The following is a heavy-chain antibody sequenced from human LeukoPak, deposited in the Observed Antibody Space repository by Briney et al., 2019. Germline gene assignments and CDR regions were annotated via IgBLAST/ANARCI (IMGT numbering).Heavy chain of an antibody. J-gene: IGHJ3*02. Sequence: SETLSLTCTVSGASISSSTFSWGWRRQTPGRGLEGGGSIYYRGNNYYNASLKSRVTISVDTSKNHFSLKLNSVTAADTAAYYCARAHYYDSSGYYPGAFDIWGQGTMVTVSS. CDR3: ARAHYYDSSGYYPGAFDI. V-gene: IGHV4-39*07. CDR2: IYYRGNN. D-gene: IGHD3-22*01. CDR1: GASISSSTFS.